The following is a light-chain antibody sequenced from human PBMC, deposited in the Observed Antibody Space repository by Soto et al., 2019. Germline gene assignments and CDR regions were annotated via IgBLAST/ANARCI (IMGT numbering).Light chain of an antibody. CDR3: QTWGTGTLV. CDR2: LNSDGSH. CDR1: SGHSSYA. Sequence: QALVTQSPSASASLGASVKLTCTLSSGHSSYAIACHQQQPEKGPRYLMKLNSDGSHSKGDGIPDRFSGSSSGAERYLTIASLQSEDEADYYCQTWGTGTLVLGGGTKRTVL. V-gene: IGLV4-69*01. J-gene: IGLJ2*01.